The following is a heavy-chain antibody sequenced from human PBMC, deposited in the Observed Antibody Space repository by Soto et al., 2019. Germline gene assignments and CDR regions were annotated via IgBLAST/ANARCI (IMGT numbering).Heavy chain of an antibody. Sequence: QVQLVESGGGVVQPGRSLRLSCAASGFTFSSYGMHWVRQAPGKGLEWVAVISYDGSNKYYADSVKGRFTISRDNSKNTQYLQMNSLRAEDTAVYYCAKGLRITIFGVVGDAFDIWGQGTMVTVSS. CDR3: AKGLRITIFGVVGDAFDI. J-gene: IGHJ3*02. CDR2: ISYDGSNK. D-gene: IGHD3-3*01. CDR1: GFTFSSYG. V-gene: IGHV3-30*18.